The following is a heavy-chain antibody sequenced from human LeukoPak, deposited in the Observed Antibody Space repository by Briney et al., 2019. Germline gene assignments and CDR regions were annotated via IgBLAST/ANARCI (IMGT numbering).Heavy chain of an antibody. CDR3: ARDSDYYDSSGYPSRRVDI. J-gene: IGHJ3*02. CDR1: GGTFSSYA. V-gene: IGHV1-69*05. D-gene: IGHD3-22*01. Sequence: SVKVSCKASGGTFSSYAISWVPQAPGQGLEWVGGIMPIVGTANYAQKFQGRVTITTDESTSTAYMGLGSLRSEDTAVYYCARDSDYYDSSGYPSRRVDIWGQGTMVTVSS. CDR2: IMPIVGTA.